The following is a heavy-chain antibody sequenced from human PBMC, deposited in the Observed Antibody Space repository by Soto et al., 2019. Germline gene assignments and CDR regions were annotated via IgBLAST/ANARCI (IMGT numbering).Heavy chain of an antibody. Sequence: QITLKESGPTLVKPTQTLTLTCTFSGFSLSTSGVGVGWIRQPPGKALEWLALIYWDDDKRDSPSLKSRLTITKDTAKNQVVLTMTNVDPVDTATYYCAHRRPSSGWYTFDYWGQGTLVTVSS. CDR1: GFSLSTSGVG. V-gene: IGHV2-5*02. D-gene: IGHD6-19*01. J-gene: IGHJ4*02. CDR2: IYWDDDK. CDR3: AHRRPSSGWYTFDY.